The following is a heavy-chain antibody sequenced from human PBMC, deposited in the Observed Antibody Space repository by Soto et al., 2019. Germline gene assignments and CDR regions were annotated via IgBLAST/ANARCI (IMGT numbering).Heavy chain of an antibody. D-gene: IGHD1-26*01. CDR3: ARDLSGSRYYYYGMDV. V-gene: IGHV3-30-3*01. CDR1: GFTFSSYA. CDR2: ISYDGSNK. J-gene: IGHJ6*02. Sequence: GGSLRLSCAASGFTFSSYAMHWVRQARGKGLEWVAVISYDGSNKYYADSVKGRFTISRDNSKNTLYLQMNSLRAEDTAVYYCARDLSGSRYYYYGMDVSGQGTTVTVSS.